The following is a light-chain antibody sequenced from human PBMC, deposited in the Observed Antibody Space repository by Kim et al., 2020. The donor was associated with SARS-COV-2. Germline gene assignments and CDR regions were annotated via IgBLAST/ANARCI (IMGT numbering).Light chain of an antibody. CDR2: DVS. CDR1: SSDVGGYNY. Sequence: QSVTISCAGTSSDVGGYNYVSWYQQHPGKAPKLMIYDVSKRPSGVPDRFSGSKSGNTASLTISGLQAEDEADYYCCSYAGSYTLYVFGTGTKVTVL. J-gene: IGLJ1*01. V-gene: IGLV2-11*01. CDR3: CSYAGSYTLYV.